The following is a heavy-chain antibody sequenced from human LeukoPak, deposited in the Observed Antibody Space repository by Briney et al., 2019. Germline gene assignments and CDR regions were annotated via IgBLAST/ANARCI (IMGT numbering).Heavy chain of an antibody. CDR3: ARDDYGVFDAFDV. V-gene: IGHV4-59*08. Sequence: NSSETLSLTCTVSGGSITSHFWTWIRQAPGKGLEWLGYVSKSGSANYNPSVQSRSTISLDTSKNQFSLKLTCVTAADTAVYFCARDDYGVFDAFDVWGQGTVVTVSS. CDR1: GGSITSHF. J-gene: IGHJ3*01. D-gene: IGHD5-12*01. CDR2: VSKSGSA.